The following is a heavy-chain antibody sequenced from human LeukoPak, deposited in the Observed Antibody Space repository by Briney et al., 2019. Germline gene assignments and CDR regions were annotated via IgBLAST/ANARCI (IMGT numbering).Heavy chain of an antibody. CDR1: GFSLSTSGMC. CDR3: ARIREGIADS. Sequence: SGPTLVNPTQTLTLTCTFSGFSLSTSGMCVSWIRQPPGKALEWLARIDWNDDKYYSTSLKTRLTISKDTSENQVVLTMTNMDPVDTATYYCARIREGIADSWGQGTLVTVSS. CDR2: IDWNDDK. V-gene: IGHV2-70*11. D-gene: IGHD2/OR15-2a*01. J-gene: IGHJ4*02.